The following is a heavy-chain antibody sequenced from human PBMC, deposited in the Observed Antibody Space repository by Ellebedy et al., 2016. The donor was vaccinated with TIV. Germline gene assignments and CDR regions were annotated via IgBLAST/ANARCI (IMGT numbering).Heavy chain of an antibody. J-gene: IGHJ3*02. Sequence: GESLKISCTASGFTFGDYAMSWFRQAPGKGLVWVSRINSDGSSTSYADSVKGRFTISRDNSKNTLYLQMNSLRAEDTAVYYCAYERDAFDIWGQGTMVTVSS. D-gene: IGHD5-12*01. CDR3: AYERDAFDI. CDR1: GFTFGDYA. V-gene: IGHV3-74*01. CDR2: INSDGSST.